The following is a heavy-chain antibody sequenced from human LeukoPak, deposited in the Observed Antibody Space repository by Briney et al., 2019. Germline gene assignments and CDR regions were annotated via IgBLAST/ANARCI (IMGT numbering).Heavy chain of an antibody. J-gene: IGHJ4*02. CDR1: GFTFSSYA. CDR2: ISLRGDVK. D-gene: IGHD1-26*01. CDR3: AKDQSTWELLLAIDY. V-gene: IGHV3-23*01. Sequence: GGSLRLSCGASGFTFSSYAMSWVRQAPGKGLEWVSDISLRGDVKNYADSVKGRFTISRDNSKNTLYLQMNSLRAEDTAVYYCAKDQSTWELLLAIDYWGQGTLVTVSS.